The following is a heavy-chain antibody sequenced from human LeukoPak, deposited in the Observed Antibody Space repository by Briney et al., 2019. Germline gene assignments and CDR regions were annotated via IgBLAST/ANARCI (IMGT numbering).Heavy chain of an antibody. Sequence: PGGSLRLSCAGSGFTFRNYWMGWVRQPPGKGLEWVANIRQDGGDNHYVDSVKGRFTISRDNVRNSLPLQMNSLRAEDTAVYYCTKWSTSGSYYTEWGQGTLVIVSS. D-gene: IGHD3-10*01. CDR2: IRQDGGDN. J-gene: IGHJ4*02. CDR3: TKWSTSGSYYTE. V-gene: IGHV3-7*01. CDR1: GFTFRNYW.